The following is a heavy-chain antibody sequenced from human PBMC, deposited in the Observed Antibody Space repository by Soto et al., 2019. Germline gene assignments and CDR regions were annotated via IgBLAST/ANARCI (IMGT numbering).Heavy chain of an antibody. J-gene: IGHJ4*02. CDR2: MNPSTGNT. CDR3: ARRKERSGPHYFDS. CDR1: GYTFTSCG. Sequence: ASVKVSCKASGYTFTSCGIHWVRQAPGQGLEWMGWMNPSTGNTGFAQKFQGRVTMTRNTAISTAYMELRSLTSEDTAVYYCARRKERSGPHYFDSWGQGTLVTVSS. V-gene: IGHV1-8*01.